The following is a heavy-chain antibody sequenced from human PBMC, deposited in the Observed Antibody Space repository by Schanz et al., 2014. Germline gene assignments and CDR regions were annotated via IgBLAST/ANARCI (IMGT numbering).Heavy chain of an antibody. Sequence: QVQLQESGPGLVKPSETLSLTCTVSGASISFYDWNWIRQSPGKGLEWIGYIYHSGSPIYNPSLQSRVTISIDPPKTHSPRKMESVTAADTAMYFCARQGDVYRLDHWGQGTLVTVSS. CDR3: ARQGDVYRLDH. CDR2: IYHSGSP. D-gene: IGHD1-26*01. V-gene: IGHV4-59*08. CDR1: GASISFYD. J-gene: IGHJ4*02.